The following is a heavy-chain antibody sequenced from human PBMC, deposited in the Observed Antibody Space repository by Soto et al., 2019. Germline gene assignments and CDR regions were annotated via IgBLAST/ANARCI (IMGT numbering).Heavy chain of an antibody. Sequence: QVQLVESGGGVVQPGRSLRLSCAASGFTFSSDGMHWVRQAPREGPEWVAVTWSDGRKQYYADSVKGRFTISRGICKNTLYLQMDSLRAEAKAMYYCARDSGGYADYWGQGTMVAVSS. V-gene: IGHV3-33*01. J-gene: IGHJ4*02. CDR1: GFTFSSDG. D-gene: IGHD2-8*02. CDR3: ARDSGGYADY. CDR2: TWSDGRKQ.